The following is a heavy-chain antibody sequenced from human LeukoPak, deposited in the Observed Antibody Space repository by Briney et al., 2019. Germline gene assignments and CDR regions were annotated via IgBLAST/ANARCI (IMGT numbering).Heavy chain of an antibody. Sequence: GASVKVSCKASGYTFTGYYMHWVRQAPGQGLEWMGWINPNSGGTNYAQKFQGWVTMTRDTSISTAYMELSRLRSDDTAVYYCARGRALGYYYGSGSYGYYYGMDVWGKGTTVTVSS. CDR1: GYTFTGYY. V-gene: IGHV1-2*04. J-gene: IGHJ6*04. CDR3: ARGRALGYYYGSGSYGYYYGMDV. CDR2: INPNSGGT. D-gene: IGHD3-10*01.